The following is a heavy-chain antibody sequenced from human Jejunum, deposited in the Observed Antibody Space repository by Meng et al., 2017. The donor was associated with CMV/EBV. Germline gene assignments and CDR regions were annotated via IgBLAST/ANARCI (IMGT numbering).Heavy chain of an antibody. Sequence: GFPISTYWMHLVRQVPGKGLEWVSRINADRSNTNYADSVKGRFTISRDNAKSTLYLQMNSLTAEDTAVYYCIRGPYGADSWYDYWGQGTLVTVSS. J-gene: IGHJ4*02. D-gene: IGHD4-17*01. V-gene: IGHV3-74*01. CDR2: INADRSNT. CDR3: IRGPYGADSWYDY. CDR1: GFPISTYW.